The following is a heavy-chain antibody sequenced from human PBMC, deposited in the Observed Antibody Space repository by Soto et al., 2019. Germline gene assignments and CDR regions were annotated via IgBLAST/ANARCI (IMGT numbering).Heavy chain of an antibody. CDR1: GAFFTSYY. D-gene: IGHD1-1*01. CDR3: ARRRTEGHNWFDP. CDR2: IHYAETT. Sequence: QVQLQESGPGLVRPSETLSLTCTVSGAFFTSYYWSWIRQLPGKGVELIGYIHYAETTNYNPSLKGRVTISRDTSKTQVFLKLTSVTAADTAVYYCARRRTEGHNWFDPWGQGTLVTVSS. V-gene: IGHV4-59*01. J-gene: IGHJ5*02.